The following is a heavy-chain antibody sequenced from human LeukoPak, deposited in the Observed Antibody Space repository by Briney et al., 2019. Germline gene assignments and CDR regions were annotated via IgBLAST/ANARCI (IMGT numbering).Heavy chain of an antibody. CDR2: IYYSGST. CDR3: ARDPYSYGPFDY. D-gene: IGHD5-18*01. J-gene: IGHJ4*02. CDR1: GGSISSYY. V-gene: IGHV4-59*01. Sequence: SETLSLTCTVSGGSISSYYWSWIRQPPGKGLEWIGYIYYSGSTNYNPSLKSRVTISVDTSKNQFSLKLSSVTAADTAVYYCARDPYSYGPFDYWGQGTLVTVSS.